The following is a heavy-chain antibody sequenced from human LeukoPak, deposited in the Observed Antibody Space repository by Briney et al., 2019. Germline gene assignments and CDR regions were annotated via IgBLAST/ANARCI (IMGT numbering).Heavy chain of an antibody. Sequence: VASVKVSCKASGGTFSSYAISWVRQAPGQGLEWMGGIIPIFGKANYAQKFQGRVTITADESTSTDYMELSSLRSEDTAVYYCARGQRHYYDSSGYRGFDYWGQGTLVTVSS. CDR3: ARGQRHYYDSSGYRGFDY. D-gene: IGHD3-22*01. CDR2: IIPIFGKA. J-gene: IGHJ4*02. V-gene: IGHV1-69*01. CDR1: GGTFSSYA.